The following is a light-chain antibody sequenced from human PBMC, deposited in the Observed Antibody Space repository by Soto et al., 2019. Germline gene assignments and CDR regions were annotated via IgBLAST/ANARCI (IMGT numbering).Light chain of an antibody. CDR2: GAS. Sequence: EIVMTQSPATLSVSPGERVTLSCRASQSVGSNLAWYQHKPGQAPRLLIYGASTRATGIPARFSGSGSETEFTLTVSSLQSEDFAVYYCQQRHMWPITFGQGTRLEIK. V-gene: IGKV3-15*01. J-gene: IGKJ5*01. CDR1: QSVGSN. CDR3: QQRHMWPIT.